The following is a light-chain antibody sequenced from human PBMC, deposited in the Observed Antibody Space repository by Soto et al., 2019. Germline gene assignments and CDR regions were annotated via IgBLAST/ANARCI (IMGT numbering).Light chain of an antibody. CDR1: QSISNSY. J-gene: IGKJ1*01. Sequence: EIVLTQSPVTLSLSPGEKATPSCSARQSISNSYLAWYQQKPGQAPRLLIYDASTRATGIPARFSGSGSGAEFTLTISSLQSEDFAVYYCQQYNNWPPWKFGQGTKVDIK. CDR2: DAS. V-gene: IGKV3-15*01. CDR3: QQYNNWPPWK.